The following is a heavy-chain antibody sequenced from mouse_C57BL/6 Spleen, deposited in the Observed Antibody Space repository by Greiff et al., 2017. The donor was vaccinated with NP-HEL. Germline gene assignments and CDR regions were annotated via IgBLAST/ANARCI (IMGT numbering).Heavy chain of an antibody. V-gene: IGHV1-50*01. CDR3: AAYYSNYGGFAY. CDR1: GYTFTSYW. Sequence: QQSCKASGYTFTSYWMQWVKQRPGQGLEWIGEIDPSDSYTNYNQKFKGKATLTVDTSSSTAYMQLSSLTSEDSAVYYCAAYYSNYGGFAYWGQGTLVTVSA. D-gene: IGHD2-5*01. CDR2: IDPSDSYT. J-gene: IGHJ3*01.